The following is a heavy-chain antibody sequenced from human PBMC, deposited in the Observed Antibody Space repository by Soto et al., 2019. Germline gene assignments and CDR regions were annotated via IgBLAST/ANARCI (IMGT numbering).Heavy chain of an antibody. J-gene: IGHJ5*02. CDR1: GYRFTSYW. V-gene: IGHV5-51*01. D-gene: IGHD2-2*01. CDR3: ATLPAAPTFNWFDP. CDR2: VYPADSDT. Sequence: GESLKISCKGSGYRFTSYWIAWVRQMPGKGLEWMGIVYPADSDTRYSPSFEGHVTISADKSISTAYLQWSSLEASDTAVYFCATLPAAPTFNWFDPWGQGTLVTVSS.